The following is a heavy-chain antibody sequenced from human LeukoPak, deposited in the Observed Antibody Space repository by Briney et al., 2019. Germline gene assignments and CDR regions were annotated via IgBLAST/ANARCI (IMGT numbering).Heavy chain of an antibody. V-gene: IGHV4-39*01. J-gene: IGHJ5*02. CDR2: IHYSGST. D-gene: IGHD5-18*01. CDR3: ARLPAGYPNWFDT. Sequence: SETLSLTCAVSGGSISSISSNNWAWIRQPPGKGLELIAAIHYSGSTYYNPSFMSRVTISVDTSKNQFSLKLRSLTATDTAVYYCARLPAGYPNWFDTWGQGILVTVSS. CDR1: GGSISSISSNN.